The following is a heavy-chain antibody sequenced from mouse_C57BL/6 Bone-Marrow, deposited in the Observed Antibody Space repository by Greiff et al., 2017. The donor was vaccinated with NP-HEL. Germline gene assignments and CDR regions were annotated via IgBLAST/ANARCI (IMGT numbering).Heavy chain of an antibody. CDR2: IYPRSGNT. CDR1: GYTFTSYG. CDR3: ARETAQTMDY. D-gene: IGHD3-2*02. V-gene: IGHV1-81*01. J-gene: IGHJ4*01. Sequence: VQLQESGAELARPGASVKLSCKASGYTFTSYGISWVKQRPGQGLEWIGEIYPRSGNTYYNEKFKGKATLTADKSSSTAYMELRSLTSEDSAVYFCARETAQTMDYWGQGTSVTVSS.